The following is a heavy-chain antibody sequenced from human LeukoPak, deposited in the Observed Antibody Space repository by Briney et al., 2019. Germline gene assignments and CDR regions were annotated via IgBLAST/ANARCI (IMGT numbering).Heavy chain of an antibody. J-gene: IGHJ1*01. CDR2: INHSGST. V-gene: IGHV4-34*01. CDR3: ARTSLLWFGELLYSPAEYFQH. D-gene: IGHD3-10*01. CDR1: GGSFSGYY. Sequence: NPSETLSLTCAVYGGSFSGYYWSWIRQPPGKGLEWIGEINHSGSTNYNPSLKSRVTISVDTSKNQFSLKLSSVTAADTAVYYCARTSLLWFGELLYSPAEYFQHWGQGTLVTVSS.